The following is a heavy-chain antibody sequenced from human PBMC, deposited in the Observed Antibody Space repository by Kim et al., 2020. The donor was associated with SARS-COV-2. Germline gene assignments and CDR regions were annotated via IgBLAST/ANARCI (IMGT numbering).Heavy chain of an antibody. CDR1: GFTFSSYA. Sequence: GGSLRLSCAASGFTFSSYAMSWVRQAPGKGLEWVSAISGSGGSTYYADSVKGRFTISRDNSKNTLYLQMNSLRAEDTAVYYCAKDLGIAVVITYYFDYWGQGTLVTVSS. D-gene: IGHD3-22*01. V-gene: IGHV3-23*01. J-gene: IGHJ4*02. CDR3: AKDLGIAVVITYYFDY. CDR2: ISGSGGST.